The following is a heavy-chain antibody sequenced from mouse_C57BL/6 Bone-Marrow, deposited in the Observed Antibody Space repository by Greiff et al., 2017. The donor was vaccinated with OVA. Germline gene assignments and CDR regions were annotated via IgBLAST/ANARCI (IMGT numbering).Heavy chain of an antibody. D-gene: IGHD2-4*01. J-gene: IGHJ4*01. Sequence: EVKVVESGEGLVKPGGSLKLSCAASGFTFSSYAMSWVRQTPEKRLEWVAYISSGGDYIYYADTVKGRFTISRDNARNTLYLQMSSLKSEDTAMYYCTRMIYYEYDRRDAMDYWGQRPSVTVSS. V-gene: IGHV5-9-1*02. CDR3: TRMIYYEYDRRDAMDY. CDR1: GFTFSSYA. CDR2: ISSGGDYI.